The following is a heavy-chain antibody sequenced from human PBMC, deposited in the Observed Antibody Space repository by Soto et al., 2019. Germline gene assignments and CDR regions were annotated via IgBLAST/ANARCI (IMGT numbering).Heavy chain of an antibody. Sequence: GGSLRLSCAASGFTFTSYAMSWVRQAPGKGLEWISAISGGGGSTYYADSVKGRFTISRDNAKNSLYLQMNSLRAEDTALYYCAKDRSLTLYGSTGGWYFDLWGRGTLVTVSS. D-gene: IGHD4-17*01. CDR1: GFTFTSYA. V-gene: IGHV3-23*01. CDR2: ISGGGGST. J-gene: IGHJ2*01. CDR3: AKDRSLTLYGSTGGWYFDL.